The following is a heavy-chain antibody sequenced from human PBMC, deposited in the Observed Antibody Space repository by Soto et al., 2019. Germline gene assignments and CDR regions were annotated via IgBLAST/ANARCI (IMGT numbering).Heavy chain of an antibody. D-gene: IGHD6-6*01. J-gene: IGHJ5*02. Sequence: VHLVQSGAEVKKPGASVKVSCKASGYTFTTYGINWVRQAPGQGLEWMGWISAYNGDTNYAQKFQGRVTMTTDTSTSTAYMELRSLRSDDTAVYYCARDLIAVRPGWFDPWGQGTLVTVSS. V-gene: IGHV1-18*01. CDR1: GYTFTTYG. CDR2: ISAYNGDT. CDR3: ARDLIAVRPGWFDP.